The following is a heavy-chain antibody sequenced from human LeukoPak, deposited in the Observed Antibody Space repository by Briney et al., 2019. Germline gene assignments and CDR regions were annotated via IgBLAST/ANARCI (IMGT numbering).Heavy chain of an antibody. CDR1: GYTLTELS. CDR3: ATDGGIAAAGTVYYYYYGMDV. CDR2: FDPEDGET. J-gene: IGHJ6*02. Sequence: GASVNVSCKVSGYTLTELSMHWVRQAPGKGLEWMGGFDPEDGETIYAQKFQGRVTMTEDTSTDTAYMELSSLRSEDTAVYYCATDGGIAAAGTVYYYYYGMDVWGQGTTVTVSS. V-gene: IGHV1-24*01. D-gene: IGHD6-13*01.